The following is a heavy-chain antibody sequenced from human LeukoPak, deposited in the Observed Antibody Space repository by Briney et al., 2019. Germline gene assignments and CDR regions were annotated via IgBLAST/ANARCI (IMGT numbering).Heavy chain of an antibody. J-gene: IGHJ4*02. CDR3: ARDRGNGWYDY. D-gene: IGHD6-19*01. CDR2: IWYDGSKK. V-gene: IGHV3-33*01. CDR1: GFTFGNYG. Sequence: GRSLRLSCEASGFTFGNYGMHWVRQAPGKGLEWVSFIWYDGSKKYYADSVKGRFIISRDNSKNTLYLQMNSLRAEDTAVYYCARDRGNGWYDYWGQGTLVTVSS.